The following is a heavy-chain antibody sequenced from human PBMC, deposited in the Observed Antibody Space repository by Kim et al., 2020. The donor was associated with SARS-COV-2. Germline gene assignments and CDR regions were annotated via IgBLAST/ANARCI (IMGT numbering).Heavy chain of an antibody. CDR1: GFTFTKYT. CDR3: VRENDAVGTSTVIDH. J-gene: IGHJ1*01. D-gene: IGHD4-17*01. V-gene: IGHV3-30*04. CDR2: MSNDGRNT. Sequence: GGSLRLSCAASGFTFTKYTIHWIRQAPGKGLEWVSFMSNDGRNTYYADSVKGRFTISRHISRNTLYLQMNSLSLEDTAVYYCVRENDAVGTSTVIDHWVQGNLVTVSS.